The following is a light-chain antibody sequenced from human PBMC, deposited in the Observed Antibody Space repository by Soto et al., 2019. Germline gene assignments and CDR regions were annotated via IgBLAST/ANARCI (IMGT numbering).Light chain of an antibody. CDR3: QHLNSFPIP. J-gene: IGKJ3*01. CDR2: GAS. V-gene: IGKV1-9*01. Sequence: IQLTQSPSSLSASVGDRVTVSCRASQGIANFLAWYQQKPGKAPKLLIYGASTLQSGVPSRFSGSGSGTDFNLNISSLQIEDFETYYCQHLNSFPIPFGPGTKVDIK. CDR1: QGIANF.